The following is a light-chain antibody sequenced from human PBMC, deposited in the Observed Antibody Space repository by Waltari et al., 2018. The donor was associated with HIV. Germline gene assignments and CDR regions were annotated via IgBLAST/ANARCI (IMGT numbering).Light chain of an antibody. CDR1: SSDVGGYNY. Sequence: QSALTQPASVSGSPGQSITISCTGTSSDVGGYNYVSWYQQHPGKAPKLMLYEVSNRPSGVSNRSSGSKSGNTASLTISGLQAEDEADYYCSSYTSSSVLFGGGTKVTVL. CDR2: EVS. CDR3: SSYTSSSVL. J-gene: IGLJ2*01. V-gene: IGLV2-14*01.